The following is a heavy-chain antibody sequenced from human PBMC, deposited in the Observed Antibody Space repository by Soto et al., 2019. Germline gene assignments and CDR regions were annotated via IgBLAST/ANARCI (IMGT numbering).Heavy chain of an antibody. J-gene: IGHJ4*02. Sequence: PWPIRSLTRLVSGGSTSTCHRSWVPEPAMNVLEWMGRIYTSGSTNYNPSLKSRVTMSVDTSKNQFSLKLSSVTAADSAVYYCATQQTRGGTIFGVVTPWDNWGQAIHVT. V-gene: IGHV4-4*07. CDR2: IYTSGST. CDR3: ATQQTRGGTIFGVVTPWDN. D-gene: IGHD3-3*01. CDR1: GGSTSTCH.